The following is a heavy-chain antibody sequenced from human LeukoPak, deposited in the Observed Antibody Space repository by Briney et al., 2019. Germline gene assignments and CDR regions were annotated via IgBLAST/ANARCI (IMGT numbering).Heavy chain of an antibody. Sequence: SQTLSLTCTVSGGPISSGGYYWSWIRQHPGKGLEWFVYIYYSGSTYYNPSLKSRLIISVYTSNTQFSLKLSSVTAAATALCFCGRAIPYYYDSSGRFEYWGQGTLVTVSS. V-gene: IGHV4-31*03. J-gene: IGHJ4*02. D-gene: IGHD3-22*01. CDR3: GRAIPYYYDSSGRFEY. CDR1: GGPISSGGYY. CDR2: IYYSGST.